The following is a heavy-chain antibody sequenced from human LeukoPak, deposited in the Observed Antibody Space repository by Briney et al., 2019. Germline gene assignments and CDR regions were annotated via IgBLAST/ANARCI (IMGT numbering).Heavy chain of an antibody. J-gene: IGHJ5*02. CDR1: GYTFTDYH. V-gene: IGHV1-2*02. D-gene: IGHD1-1*01. Sequence: ASVKVACKASGYTFTDYHIHWVRQAPGQGLEWMGWINCNSGATHYAQKFQGRVTMTRDTSISTTHMDLTSLTSDDTAVYYCGRELGGGTTREDWLDPWGQGTLVTVSS. CDR3: GRELGGGTTREDWLDP. CDR2: INCNSGAT.